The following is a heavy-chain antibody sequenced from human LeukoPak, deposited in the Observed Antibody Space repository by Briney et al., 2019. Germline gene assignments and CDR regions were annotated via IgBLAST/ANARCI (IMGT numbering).Heavy chain of an antibody. CDR3: AREPDPSKYYYMDV. CDR1: GYTFTSYD. CDR2: MNPNSGNT. D-gene: IGHD2/OR15-2a*01. Sequence: GASVKVSCKASGYTFTSYDINWVRQATGQGLEWMGWMNPNSGNTGYAQKFQGRVTITRNTSISTAYMELSSLRSEDTAVYYCAREPDPSKYYYMDVWGKGTTVTVSS. V-gene: IGHV1-8*03. J-gene: IGHJ6*03.